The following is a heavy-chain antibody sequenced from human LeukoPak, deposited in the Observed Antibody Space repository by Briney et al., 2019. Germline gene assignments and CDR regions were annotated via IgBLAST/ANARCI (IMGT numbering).Heavy chain of an antibody. Sequence: GGSLRLSCAASGFTFSDYYMSWIRQAPGKGLEWVSYITSSGSAIYYADSVKGRFTISRDNAKNSLYLQMNSLRAEDTAVYYCARDTREVISGEAFDVWGQGTMVTVSS. CDR3: ARDTREVISGEAFDV. V-gene: IGHV3-11*01. D-gene: IGHD3-16*01. CDR1: GFTFSDYY. CDR2: ITSSGSAI. J-gene: IGHJ3*01.